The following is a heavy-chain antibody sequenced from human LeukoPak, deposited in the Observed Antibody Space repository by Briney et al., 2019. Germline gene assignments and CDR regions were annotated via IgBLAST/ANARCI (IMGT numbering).Heavy chain of an antibody. CDR3: ARDLVTGVPDY. Sequence: GASVKVSCKASGYTFTSHAIRWVRQATGLGLEWMGWIRLDSGNTGHAQRFQGRVVFTRDNSIDTAYMELSSLTSEDTAIYYCARDLVTGVPDYWGQGTPVTVSS. D-gene: IGHD3-9*01. J-gene: IGHJ4*02. CDR1: GYTFTSHA. V-gene: IGHV1-8*03. CDR2: IRLDSGNT.